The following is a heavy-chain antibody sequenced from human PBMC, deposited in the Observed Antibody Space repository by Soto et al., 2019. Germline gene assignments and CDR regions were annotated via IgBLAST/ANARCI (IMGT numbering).Heavy chain of an antibody. V-gene: IGHV2-5*02. D-gene: IGHD7-27*01. CDR2: VYWDDDK. CDR1: GLSLSTSGAG. CDR3: AYRLYAGWLTGSYYDY. J-gene: IGHJ4*02. Sequence: QITLKESGPTLVKPTQTLTLTCTFSGLSLSTSGAGVGWIRQPPPKALEWLAVVYWDDDKRYSPSLKSRLTITKDTSKNQVVLKMTNMDPVDTATYYCAYRLYAGWLTGSYYDYWGPGTLVTVSS.